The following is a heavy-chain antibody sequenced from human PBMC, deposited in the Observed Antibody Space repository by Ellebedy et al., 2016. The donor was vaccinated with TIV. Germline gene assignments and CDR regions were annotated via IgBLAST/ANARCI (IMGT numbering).Heavy chain of an antibody. CDR1: GFTFSSYG. J-gene: IGHJ3*02. CDR2: ISYDGSNK. D-gene: IGHD2-2*01. CDR3: ARTGVVVPAAPGSPDAFDI. Sequence: GESLKISXAASGFTFSSYGMHWVRQAPGKGLEWVAVISYDGSNKYYADSVKGRFTISRDNSKNTLYLQMNSLRAEDTAVYYCARTGVVVPAAPGSPDAFDIWGQGTMVTVSS. V-gene: IGHV3-30*03.